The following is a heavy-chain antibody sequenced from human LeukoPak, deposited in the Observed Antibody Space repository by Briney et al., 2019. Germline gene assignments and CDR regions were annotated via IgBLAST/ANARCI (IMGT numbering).Heavy chain of an antibody. CDR3: ARDQYDTWSRRGNFDS. CDR1: GFTFSSYW. Sequence: SGGSLRLSCAASGFTFSSYWMNWVRQAPGKGLEWVANIKLDGSEKNYVDSVKGRFTISRDNTKNSLYLQMNSLRVEDTAVFYCARDQYDTWSRRGNFDSWGQGTLVIVSS. D-gene: IGHD3-3*01. V-gene: IGHV3-7*03. CDR2: IKLDGSEK. J-gene: IGHJ4*02.